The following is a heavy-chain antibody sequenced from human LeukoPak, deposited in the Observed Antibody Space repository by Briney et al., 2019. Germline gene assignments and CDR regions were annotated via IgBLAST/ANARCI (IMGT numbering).Heavy chain of an antibody. J-gene: IGHJ6*04. CDR3: TMFYGSGDPDYYYYYGMDV. V-gene: IGHV3-15*01. CDR1: GFTFSNAW. Sequence: GGSLRLSCAASGFTFSNAWMSWVRQAPGKGLEWVGRIKSKTDGGTTDYAAPVKGRFTISRDDSKNTLYLQMNSLKTEDTAVYYCTMFYGSGDPDYYYYYGMDVWGKGTTVTVSS. D-gene: IGHD3-10*01. CDR2: IKSKTDGGTT.